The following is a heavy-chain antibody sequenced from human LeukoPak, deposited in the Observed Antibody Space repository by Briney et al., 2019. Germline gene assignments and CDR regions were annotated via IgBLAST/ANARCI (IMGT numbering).Heavy chain of an antibody. CDR3: ARWILEWLSPYYYYYYMDV. J-gene: IGHJ6*03. Sequence: SETLSLTCAVYGGSFSGYYWSWIRQPPGKGLEWIGEINHSGSTNYNPSLKSRVTISVDTSKNQFSLKLSSVTAADTAVYYCARWILEWLSPYYYYYYMDVWGKGTTVTVSS. V-gene: IGHV4-34*01. CDR2: INHSGST. D-gene: IGHD3-3*01. CDR1: GGSFSGYY.